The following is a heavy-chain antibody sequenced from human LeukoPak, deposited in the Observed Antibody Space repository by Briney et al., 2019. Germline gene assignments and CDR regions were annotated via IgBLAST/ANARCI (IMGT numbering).Heavy chain of an antibody. J-gene: IGHJ4*02. D-gene: IGHD6-13*01. CDR2: ISAYNGNT. CDR3: ARLPGLYSSSWYVWFDY. Sequence: GASVKVSCKASGYTFTSYGISWVRQAPGQGLEWMGWISAYNGNTNYAQKLQGRVTMTTDTSTSTAYMELRSLRSDDTAVYYCARLPGLYSSSWYVWFDYWGQGTLVTVSS. CDR1: GYTFTSYG. V-gene: IGHV1-18*01.